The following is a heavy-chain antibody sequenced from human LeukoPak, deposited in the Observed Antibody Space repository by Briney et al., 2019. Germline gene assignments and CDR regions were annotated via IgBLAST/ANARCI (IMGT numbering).Heavy chain of an antibody. Sequence: GGSLRLSCAASGFTFSSYEMNWVRQAPGKGLEWVSYISSSGSPIYYADSVKGRFTISRDNAKNSLYLQMNSLRAEDTAVYYCARASRVPGTSSYFDYWGQGTLVTVSS. V-gene: IGHV3-48*03. CDR2: ISSSGSPI. J-gene: IGHJ4*02. D-gene: IGHD6-19*01. CDR1: GFTFSSYE. CDR3: ARASRVPGTSSYFDY.